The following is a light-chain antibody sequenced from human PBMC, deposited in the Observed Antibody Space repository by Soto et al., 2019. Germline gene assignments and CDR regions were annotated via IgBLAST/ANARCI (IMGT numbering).Light chain of an antibody. V-gene: IGLV2-14*01. CDR2: EVS. CDR3: SSYTSSSTLDVV. J-gene: IGLJ2*01. CDR1: SSDVGGYNY. Sequence: QSVLTQPASVSGSPGQSITISCTGTSSDVGGYNYVSWYQQHPGKAPKLMIYEVSNRPSGVSNRFSGPKSGNTASLTISGLQAEDEADYYCSSYTSSSTLDVVFGGGTKVTVL.